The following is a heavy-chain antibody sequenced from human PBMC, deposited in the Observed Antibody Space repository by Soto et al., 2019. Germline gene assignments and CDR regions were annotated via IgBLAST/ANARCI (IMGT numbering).Heavy chain of an antibody. Sequence: GESLKISCKGSGYSFTSYWIGWVRQMPGKGLEWMGIIYPGDSDTRYSPSFQGQVTISADKSISTAYLQWSSLKASDTAMYYCARLGGADYGDNYYYYYGMDVWGQGTTVTVSS. CDR3: ARLGGADYGDNYYYYYGMDV. CDR2: IYPGDSDT. D-gene: IGHD4-17*01. J-gene: IGHJ6*02. V-gene: IGHV5-51*01. CDR1: GYSFTSYW.